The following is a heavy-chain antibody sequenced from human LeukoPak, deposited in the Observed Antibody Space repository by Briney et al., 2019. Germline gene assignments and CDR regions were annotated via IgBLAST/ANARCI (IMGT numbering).Heavy chain of an antibody. CDR1: GYTFTSYA. J-gene: IGHJ4*02. CDR2: INTNTGNP. Sequence: ASVKVSCKASGYTFTSYAMNWVRQAPGQGLEWMGWINTNTGNPTYAQGFTGRFVFSLDTSVSTAYLQISSLKAEDTAVYYCARVSAGSGSYYLYYWGQGTLVTVSS. D-gene: IGHD3-10*01. CDR3: ARVSAGSGSYYLYY. V-gene: IGHV7-4-1*02.